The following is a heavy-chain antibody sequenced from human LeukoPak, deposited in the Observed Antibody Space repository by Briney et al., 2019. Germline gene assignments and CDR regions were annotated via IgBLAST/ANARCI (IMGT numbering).Heavy chain of an antibody. D-gene: IGHD3-22*01. Sequence: GGSLRLSRAASGFAFSSYAMSWVRQAPGKGLEWVSAISGSGGDTWYADSVRGRFTISRDNSKNTLYMQVNSLRAEDTAVYYCAKDYYDISGSRYDFWGQGTLVTVSS. J-gene: IGHJ4*02. CDR1: GFAFSSYA. CDR2: ISGSGGDT. V-gene: IGHV3-23*01. CDR3: AKDYYDISGSRYDF.